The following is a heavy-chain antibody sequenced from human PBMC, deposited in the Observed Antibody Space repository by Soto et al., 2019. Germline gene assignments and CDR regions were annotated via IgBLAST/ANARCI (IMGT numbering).Heavy chain of an antibody. Sequence: PGGSLRLSCAASGFTFSDYYMSWIRQAPGKGLEWVSYISSSGSTLYYADSVKGRFTISRDNAKNSLYLQMNSLRAEDTAVYYCARGALVATSRHYYYYYGMDVWGQGTTVTVSS. J-gene: IGHJ6*02. D-gene: IGHD5-12*01. CDR1: GFTFSDYY. V-gene: IGHV3-11*01. CDR2: ISSSGSTL. CDR3: ARGALVATSRHYYYYYGMDV.